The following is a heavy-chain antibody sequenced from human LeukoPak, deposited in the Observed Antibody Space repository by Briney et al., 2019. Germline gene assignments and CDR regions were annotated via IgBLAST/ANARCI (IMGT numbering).Heavy chain of an antibody. D-gene: IGHD1-26*01. CDR3: ARASGSYFDYFDY. V-gene: IGHV3-7*01. J-gene: IGHJ4*02. Sequence: GGSLRLSCTASGFTFSTYWMSWVRQAPGKGLEWVANTREDGSEKYYVDSVKGRFTISRDNAKNSLYLQMNSLRAEDTAVYYCARASGSYFDYFDYWGQGTLVTVSS. CDR2: TREDGSEK. CDR1: GFTFSTYW.